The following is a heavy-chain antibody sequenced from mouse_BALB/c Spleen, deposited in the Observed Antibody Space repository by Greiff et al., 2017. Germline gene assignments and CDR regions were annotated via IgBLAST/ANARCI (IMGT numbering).Heavy chain of an antibody. Sequence: EVQLVESGGGLVQPKGSLKLSCAASGFTFNTYAMNWVRQAPGKGLEWVARIRSKSNNYATYYADSVKDRFTISRDDSQSMLYLQMNNLKTEDTAMYYCVSAYGNYGGYYAMDYWGQGTSVTVSS. J-gene: IGHJ4*01. V-gene: IGHV10-1*02. CDR2: IRSKSNNYAT. CDR3: VSAYGNYGGYYAMDY. CDR1: GFTFNTYA. D-gene: IGHD2-1*01.